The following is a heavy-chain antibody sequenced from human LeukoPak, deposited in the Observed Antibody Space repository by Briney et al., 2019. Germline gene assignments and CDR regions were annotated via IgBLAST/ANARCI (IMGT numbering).Heavy chain of an antibody. D-gene: IGHD5-24*01. Sequence: GRSLRLSCTASGFTFSNHGMHWVRQAPGKGLEWVAVVSYDGSNTYYADSVKGRFTISRDNSKNTLYLQMNSLRAEDTAVYFCAKLLRDATIYDFWGHGALVTVSS. CDR3: AKLLRDATIYDF. V-gene: IGHV3-30*18. CDR2: VSYDGSNT. J-gene: IGHJ4*01. CDR1: GFTFSNHG.